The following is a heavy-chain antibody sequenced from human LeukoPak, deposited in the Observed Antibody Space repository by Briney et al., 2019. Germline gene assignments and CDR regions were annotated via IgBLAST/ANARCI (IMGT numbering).Heavy chain of an antibody. J-gene: IGHJ4*02. D-gene: IGHD3-16*02. CDR2: ISYDGSNK. CDR1: GFTFSSYA. Sequence: GRSLRLSCAASGFTFSSYAMHWVRQAPGKGLEWVAVISYDGSNKYYADSVKGRFTISRDNSKNTLYLQMNSLRAEDTAVYYCARPHYDYVWGSYRPFDYWGQGTLVTVSS. V-gene: IGHV3-30*04. CDR3: ARPHYDYVWGSYRPFDY.